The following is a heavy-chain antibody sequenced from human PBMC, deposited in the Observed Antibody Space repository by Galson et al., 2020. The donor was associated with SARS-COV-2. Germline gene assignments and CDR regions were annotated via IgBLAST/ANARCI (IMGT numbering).Heavy chain of an antibody. D-gene: IGHD1-26*01. V-gene: IGHV3-33*06. J-gene: IGHJ3*02. CDR2: IWYDGSNK. Sequence: GGSLRLSCAASGFTFSSYGMHWVRQAPGKGLEWVAVIWYDGSNKYYEDSVKGRFTISRDNSKNTLYLQMNSLRAEDTAVYYCAKDLPHSGIMMVDACEIWGQGTMVTVSS. CDR1: GFTFSSYG. CDR3: AKDLPHSGIMMVDACEI.